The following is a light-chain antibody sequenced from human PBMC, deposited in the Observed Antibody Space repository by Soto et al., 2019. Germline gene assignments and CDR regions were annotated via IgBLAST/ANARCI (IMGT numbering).Light chain of an antibody. CDR3: QQFGGSPPSWT. Sequence: ESVLTQSPGTLSLSPGERATLSCRACQSVSSNSLAWYQQKPGQAPRLLIYGASSRATGTPDRFSGSGSGTDFTLTISRLEPEDFAVYYCQQFGGSPPSWTFGQGTKVEI. CDR2: GAS. J-gene: IGKJ1*01. CDR1: QSVSSNS. V-gene: IGKV3-20*01.